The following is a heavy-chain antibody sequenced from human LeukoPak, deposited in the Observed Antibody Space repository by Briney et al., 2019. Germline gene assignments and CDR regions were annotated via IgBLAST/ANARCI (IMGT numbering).Heavy chain of an antibody. J-gene: IGHJ6*02. Sequence: GGSLRLSCVASGLTFSSYAMSWVRQAPGKGLGWVAVISYDGSNKYYADSVKSRFTISRDNSKNTLYLQMNSLRAEDTAVYYCAKDSGFGELRADYGMDVWGQGTTVTVSS. D-gene: IGHD3-10*01. V-gene: IGHV3-30*18. CDR1: GLTFSSYA. CDR2: ISYDGSNK. CDR3: AKDSGFGELRADYGMDV.